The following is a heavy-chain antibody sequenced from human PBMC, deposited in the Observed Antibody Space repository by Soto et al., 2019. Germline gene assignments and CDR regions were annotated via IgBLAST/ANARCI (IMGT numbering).Heavy chain of an antibody. CDR3: ARALGYCSGGSCYWFDP. CDR2: IIPIFGTA. J-gene: IGHJ5*02. CDR1: GGTFSSYA. V-gene: IGHV1-69*13. Sequence: EASVKVSCKASGGTFSSYAISWVRQAPGQGLEWMGGIIPIFGTANYAQKFQGRVTITADESTSTAYMELSSLRSEDTAVYYCARALGYCSGGSCYWFDPWGQGTLVTVSS. D-gene: IGHD2-15*01.